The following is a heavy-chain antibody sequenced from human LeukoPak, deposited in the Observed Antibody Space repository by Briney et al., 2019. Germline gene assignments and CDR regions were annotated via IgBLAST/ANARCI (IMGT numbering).Heavy chain of an antibody. CDR1: GFTFSSYS. CDR2: ISSSSSYI. V-gene: IGHV3-21*01. Sequence: GGSLRLSCAASGFTFSSYSMTWVRQAPGKGLEWVSSISSSSSYIYYADSVKGRFTISRDSAKNSLYLQMDSLRAEDTAVYYCAREGVGATTGEWGQGTLVTVSS. J-gene: IGHJ4*02. D-gene: IGHD1-26*01. CDR3: AREGVGATTGE.